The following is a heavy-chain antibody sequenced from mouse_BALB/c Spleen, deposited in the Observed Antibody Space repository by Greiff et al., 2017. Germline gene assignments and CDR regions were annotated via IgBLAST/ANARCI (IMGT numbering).Heavy chain of an antibody. Sequence: EVQRVESGGGLVKPGGSLKLSCAASGFTFSSYAMSWVRQSPEKRLEWVAEISSGGSYTYYPDTVTGRFTISRDNAKNTLYLEMSSLRSEDTAMYYCARDYGSSYYFDVWGAGTTVTVSS. CDR2: ISSGGSYT. CDR3: ARDYGSSYYFDV. V-gene: IGHV5-9-4*01. D-gene: IGHD1-1*01. J-gene: IGHJ1*01. CDR1: GFTFSSYA.